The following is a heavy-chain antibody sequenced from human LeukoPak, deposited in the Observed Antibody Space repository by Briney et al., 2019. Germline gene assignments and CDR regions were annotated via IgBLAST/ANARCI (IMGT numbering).Heavy chain of an antibody. D-gene: IGHD3-16*01. CDR1: GFTFSSYD. V-gene: IGHV3-13*01. CDR2: IAAAGDT. Sequence: PGGSLRLSCAASGFTFSSYDMHWVRQPAGKGLEWVSAIAAAGDTYYPDTVKGRFTISRENAKNSLYLQMNSLRVGDTAVYYCARGGDGFDPWGKGTLVTVSS. J-gene: IGHJ5*02. CDR3: ARGGDGFDP.